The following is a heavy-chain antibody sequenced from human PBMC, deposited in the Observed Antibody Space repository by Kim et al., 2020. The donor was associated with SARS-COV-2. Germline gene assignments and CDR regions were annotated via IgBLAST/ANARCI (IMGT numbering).Heavy chain of an antibody. D-gene: IGHD3-16*01. V-gene: IGHV3-23*01. CDR2: MSGSGGST. CDR1: GFTFSSYD. Sequence: GGSLRLSCAASGFTFSSYDMSWVRQAPGKGLEWVSDMSGSGGSTYYADSVKGRFTISRDNSKNTLYLQMNSLRVEDAAVYYCAKVTDFDSIWGEWGQGTLVTVSS. J-gene: IGHJ4*02. CDR3: AKVTDFDSIWGE.